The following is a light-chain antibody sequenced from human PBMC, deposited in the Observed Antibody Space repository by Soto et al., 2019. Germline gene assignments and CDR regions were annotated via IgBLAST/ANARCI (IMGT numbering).Light chain of an antibody. J-gene: IGLJ1*01. CDR2: GNT. Sequence: QSVLTQPPSVSGAPGQRVTISCTGSSSNIGAGYDVHWYQQLPGTAPKVLIYGNTNRPSGVPDRFSGSKSGTSASLAITGLQAEDEADYYCQSYDSSLSAYVFGSGTKVTAL. CDR1: SSNIGAGYD. V-gene: IGLV1-40*01. CDR3: QSYDSSLSAYV.